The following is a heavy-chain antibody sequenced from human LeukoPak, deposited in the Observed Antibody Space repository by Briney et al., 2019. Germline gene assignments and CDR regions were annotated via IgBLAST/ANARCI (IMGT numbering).Heavy chain of an antibody. CDR2: INWNGGST. D-gene: IGHD3-9*01. CDR3: ARDFDYDILTSTSYYFDY. Sequence: GGSLRLSCAASGFTFDDYGMSWVRQAPGKGLEWVSGINWNGGSTGYADSVKGRFTISRDNAKNSLYLQMNSLRAEDTALYYCARDFDYDILTSTSYYFDYWGQGTLVTVSS. J-gene: IGHJ4*02. CDR1: GFTFDDYG. V-gene: IGHV3-20*04.